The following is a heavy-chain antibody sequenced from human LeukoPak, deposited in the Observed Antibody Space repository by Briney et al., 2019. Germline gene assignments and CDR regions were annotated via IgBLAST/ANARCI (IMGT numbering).Heavy chain of an antibody. CDR1: GGSISSGSYY. J-gene: IGHJ5*02. D-gene: IGHD3-22*01. CDR3: ARDTSSGYYYDSSGLNWFDP. CDR2: IYTSGST. Sequence: SQTLSLTCTVSGGSISSGSYYWSWIRQPAGKGLEWIGRIYTSGSTNCNPSLKSRVTISVDTSKNQFSLKLSSVTAADTAVYYCARDTSSGYYYDSSGLNWFDPWGQGTLVTVSS. V-gene: IGHV4-61*02.